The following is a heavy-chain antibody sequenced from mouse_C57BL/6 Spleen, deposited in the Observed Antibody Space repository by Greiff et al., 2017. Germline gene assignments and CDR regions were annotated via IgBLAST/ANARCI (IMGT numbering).Heavy chain of an antibody. CDR2: IDPETGGT. J-gene: IGHJ4*01. D-gene: IGHD4-1*01. CDR1: GYTFTDYE. CDR3: ANWEDAMDY. V-gene: IGHV1-15*01. Sequence: VQLQQPGAELVRPGASVTLSCKASGYTFTDYEMHWVKQTPVHGLEWIGAIDPETGGTAYNQKFKGKAILTADKSSSTAYMELRSLTSEDSAGYYCANWEDAMDYWGQGTSVTVSS.